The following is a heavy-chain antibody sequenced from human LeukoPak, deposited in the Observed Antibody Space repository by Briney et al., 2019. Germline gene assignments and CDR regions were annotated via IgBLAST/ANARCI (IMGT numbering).Heavy chain of an antibody. V-gene: IGHV3-23*01. CDR3: AKVIKDYYYYMDV. CDR1: GLTFSRNA. J-gene: IGHJ6*03. Sequence: PGGSLRLSCVASGLTFSRNAMSWVRQDPGKGLEWVSAISGSADGTYYADSVKGRFSISTDSSKNTLYLQMNSLRAEDTAVYYCAKVIKDYYYYMDVWGRGTTGTVSS. CDR2: ISGSADGT.